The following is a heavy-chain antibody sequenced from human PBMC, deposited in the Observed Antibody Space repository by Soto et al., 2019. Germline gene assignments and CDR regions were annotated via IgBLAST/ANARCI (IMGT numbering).Heavy chain of an antibody. CDR3: ARDGGGWGYCSGGSCRYFDY. CDR2: IKQDGSEE. D-gene: IGHD2-15*01. V-gene: IGHV3-7*03. J-gene: IGHJ4*02. Sequence: GGSLRLSCAASGFTFSSYWMSWVRQAPGKGLEWVANIKQDGSEEYYVDSVKGRFTISRDNAKNSLYLQMNSLRAEDTAVYYCARDGGGWGYCSGGSCRYFDYWGQGTLVTVSS. CDR1: GFTFSSYW.